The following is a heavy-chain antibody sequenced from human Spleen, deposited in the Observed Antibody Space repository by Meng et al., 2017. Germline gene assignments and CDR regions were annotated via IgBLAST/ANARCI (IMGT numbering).Heavy chain of an antibody. CDR1: GDSISSTNW. CDR2: IYHNGST. CDR3: ALLGVVETTSLEDH. J-gene: IGHJ4*02. Sequence: QVQLQESGPGLVKPSGTLSLTCTVSGDSISSTNWWSWVRQPPGKGLEWIGEIYHNGSTSYNPSLKSRVTISVDKSKNQFSLKLNSVTAADTAVYYCALLGVVETTSLEDHWGQGTLVTVSS. D-gene: IGHD2-21*02. V-gene: IGHV4-4*02.